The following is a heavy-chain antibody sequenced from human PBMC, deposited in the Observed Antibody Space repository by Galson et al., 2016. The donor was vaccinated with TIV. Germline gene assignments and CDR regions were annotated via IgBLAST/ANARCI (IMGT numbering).Heavy chain of an antibody. Sequence: PALVKPTQTLTLTCTFSGFSLRTSEMCVGWIRQPPGKALEWLARIDWDDDTFYSTSLKTRLTISKDTSKNQVFLTLTNVDPVDTATYYCARTYSGGAIDYWGQGTLVTVSS. CDR1: GFSLRTSEMC. CDR2: IDWDDDT. CDR3: ARTYSGGAIDY. V-gene: IGHV2-70*17. J-gene: IGHJ4*02. D-gene: IGHD4-11*01.